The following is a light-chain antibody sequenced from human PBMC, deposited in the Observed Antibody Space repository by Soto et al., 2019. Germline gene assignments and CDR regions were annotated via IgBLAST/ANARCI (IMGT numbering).Light chain of an antibody. Sequence: EIVLTQSPGTLSLSPGERATLSCRASQSVSNTYLAWYQQKPGQAPRLLIYGPSTRATGVPARFSGSGSGTEFTLTISSLQSEDFAMYYCQQYTHWPVWSFGQGTKVEIK. CDR1: QSVSNTY. J-gene: IGKJ1*01. V-gene: IGKV3-15*01. CDR3: QQYTHWPVWS. CDR2: GPS.